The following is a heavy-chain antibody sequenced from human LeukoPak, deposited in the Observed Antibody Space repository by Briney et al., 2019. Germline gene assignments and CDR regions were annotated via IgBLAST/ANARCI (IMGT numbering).Heavy chain of an antibody. Sequence: GGSLRLSCAASGFTFSKYWMNWVRQAPGKGLEWVAVISYDGSNKYYADSVKGRFTISRDNSKNTLYLQMNSLRAEGTAVYYCAKDLWFGELLPSCFDYWGQGTLVTVSS. CDR2: ISYDGSNK. CDR1: GFTFSKYW. D-gene: IGHD3-10*01. CDR3: AKDLWFGELLPSCFDY. J-gene: IGHJ4*02. V-gene: IGHV3-30*18.